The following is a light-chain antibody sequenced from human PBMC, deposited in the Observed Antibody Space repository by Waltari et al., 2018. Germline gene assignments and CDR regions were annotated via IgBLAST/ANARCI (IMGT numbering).Light chain of an antibody. CDR2: DAS. V-gene: IGKV3-20*01. CDR3: QKYGTLPAT. CDR1: QSVSRT. Sequence: IVLTQSPGTLSLSPGDRATLSCRASQSVSRTLAWYQQKPDQTPRLLIYDASSRTTGIPDRFSGSGSGTDFSLTISRLEPEDFAVYYCQKYGTLPATFGQGTKVEIK. J-gene: IGKJ1*01.